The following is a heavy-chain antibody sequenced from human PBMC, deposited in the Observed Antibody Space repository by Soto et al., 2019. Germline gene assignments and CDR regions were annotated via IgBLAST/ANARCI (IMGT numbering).Heavy chain of an antibody. D-gene: IGHD3-3*01. Sequence: PGGSLRLSCVASGFPFDSYGMHWVRQAPGKGLEWVAVISYDGGNKYYADSVKGRFTISRDNSKNTLYLQMSSLRGEDTAVYYCAKETVEYYFDYWGQGTLVTVSS. J-gene: IGHJ4*02. CDR2: ISYDGGNK. CDR3: AKETVEYYFDY. V-gene: IGHV3-30*18. CDR1: GFPFDSYG.